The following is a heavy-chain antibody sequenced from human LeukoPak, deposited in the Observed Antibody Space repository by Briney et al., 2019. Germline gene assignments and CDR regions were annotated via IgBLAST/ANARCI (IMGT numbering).Heavy chain of an antibody. D-gene: IGHD2-21*01. Sequence: GGSLRLSCAASGFNFEDYAMHWVRQAPGKGLEWVAVISYDGSNKYYADSVEGRFTISRDNSKNTLYLQMNSLRAEDTAVYYCARVVRCGGDCYSDAFDIWGQGTMVTVSS. CDR3: ARVVRCGGDCYSDAFDI. V-gene: IGHV3-30-3*01. CDR2: ISYDGSNK. CDR1: GFNFEDYA. J-gene: IGHJ3*02.